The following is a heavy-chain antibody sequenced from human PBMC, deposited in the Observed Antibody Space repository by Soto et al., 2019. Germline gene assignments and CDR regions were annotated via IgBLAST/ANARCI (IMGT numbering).Heavy chain of an antibody. CDR2: INPNSGGT. D-gene: IGHD6-13*01. CDR3: ARESILAAAGRWFDP. CDR1: GYTFTGYY. Sequence: ASVKVSCKASGYTFTGYYMHWVRQAPGQRLEWMGWINPNSGGTNYAQKFQGRVTMTRDTSISTAYMELSRLRSDDTAVYYCARESILAAAGRWFDPWGQGTLVTVSS. J-gene: IGHJ5*02. V-gene: IGHV1-2*02.